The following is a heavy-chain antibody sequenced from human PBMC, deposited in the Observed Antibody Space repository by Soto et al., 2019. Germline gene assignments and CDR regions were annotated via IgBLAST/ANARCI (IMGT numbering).Heavy chain of an antibody. V-gene: IGHV4-61*01. CDR1: GGSVSSGSYY. J-gene: IGHJ4*02. D-gene: IGHD1-26*01. Sequence: SETLSLTCTVSGGSVSSGSYYLSWIRQPPGKGLEWIGYIYYSGSTYYNPSLKSRVTMSVDTSKSQFSLNLTSVTAVDTAVYYCARRELQGPIDYWGQGTLVTVSS. CDR3: ARRELQGPIDY. CDR2: IYYSGST.